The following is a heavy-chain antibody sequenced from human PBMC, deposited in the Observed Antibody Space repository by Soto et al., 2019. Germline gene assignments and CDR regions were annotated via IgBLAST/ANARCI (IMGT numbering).Heavy chain of an antibody. J-gene: IGHJ6*02. CDR2: INPSGGST. CDR3: ARMPRYSSSPQPTYYYGMDV. Sequence: ASVKVSCKASGYTFTSYYMHWVRQAPGQGLEWMGIINPSGGSTSYAQKFQGRVTMTRDTSTSTVYMELSSLRSEDTAVYYCARMPRYSSSPQPTYYYGMDVWGQGTTVTVSS. D-gene: IGHD6-6*01. CDR1: GYTFTSYY. V-gene: IGHV1-46*01.